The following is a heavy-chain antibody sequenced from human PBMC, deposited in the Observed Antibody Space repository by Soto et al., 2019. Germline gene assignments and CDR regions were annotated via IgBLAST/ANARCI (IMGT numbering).Heavy chain of an antibody. Sequence: VGSLRLSCAASGFTFSSYGMHWVRQAPGKGLEWVAVIWYDGSNKYYADSVKGRFTISRDNSKNTLYLQMNSLRAEDTAVYYCARDREYSSSSPGLWGQGTLVTVSS. CDR3: ARDREYSSSSPGL. CDR2: IWYDGSNK. CDR1: GFTFSSYG. J-gene: IGHJ4*02. V-gene: IGHV3-33*01. D-gene: IGHD6-6*01.